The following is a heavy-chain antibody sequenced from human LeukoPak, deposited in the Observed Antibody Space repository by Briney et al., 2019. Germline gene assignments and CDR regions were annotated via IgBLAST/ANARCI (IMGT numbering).Heavy chain of an antibody. J-gene: IGHJ4*02. D-gene: IGHD5-12*01. V-gene: IGHV3-30*18. CDR1: GFTFSNYG. Sequence: GESLRLSCAASGFTFSNYGMHWVRQAPGKGLEWVAVISYDGSNKDYTDSVKGRFTISRDNSKNTLYLQMNSLRAEDTAVYYCAKDRTAGYDGLVDYWGQGTLVTVSS. CDR2: ISYDGSNK. CDR3: AKDRTAGYDGLVDY.